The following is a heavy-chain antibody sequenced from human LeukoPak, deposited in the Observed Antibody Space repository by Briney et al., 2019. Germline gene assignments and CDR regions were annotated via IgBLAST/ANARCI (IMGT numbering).Heavy chain of an antibody. J-gene: IGHJ5*02. V-gene: IGHV1-2*02. CDR1: GYTFTGYY. Sequence: ASVKVSFKASGYTFTGYYMHWVRQAPGQGLEWMGWINPNSGGTNYAQKFQGRVTMTRDTSISTAYMELSRLRSDDTAVCYCARDQLTYYYGSGSYCPWGQGTLVTVSS. CDR2: INPNSGGT. D-gene: IGHD3-10*01. CDR3: ARDQLTYYYGSGSYCP.